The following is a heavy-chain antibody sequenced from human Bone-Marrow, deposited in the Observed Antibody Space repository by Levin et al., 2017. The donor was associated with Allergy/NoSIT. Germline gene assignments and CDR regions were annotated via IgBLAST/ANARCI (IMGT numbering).Heavy chain of an antibody. V-gene: IGHV4-39*07. D-gene: IGHD2/OR15-2a*01. Sequence: PSETLSLTCTVSGGSVGSGSYYWGWIRQPPGKGLEWIGSIYYNGSTYYNPSLKSRVTILVDTSKNQFSLKLNSVTAADTAVYYCDSVIIWNQYYLDVWGQGTTVTVSS. CDR3: DSVIIWNQYYLDV. J-gene: IGHJ6*02. CDR2: IYYNGST. CDR1: GGSVGSGSYY.